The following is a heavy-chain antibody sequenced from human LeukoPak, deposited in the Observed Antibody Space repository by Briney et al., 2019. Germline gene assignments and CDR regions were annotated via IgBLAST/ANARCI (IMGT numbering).Heavy chain of an antibody. J-gene: IGHJ5*02. CDR3: ARDGENWFDP. Sequence: GASVKVSCKASGGTFSSYAISWVRQAPGQGLEWMGGIIPMFGTANYAQKLQGRVTMTTDTSTSTAYMELRSLRSDDTAVYYCARDGENWFDPWGQGTLVTVSS. D-gene: IGHD3-10*01. CDR1: GGTFSSYA. V-gene: IGHV1-69*05. CDR2: IIPMFGTA.